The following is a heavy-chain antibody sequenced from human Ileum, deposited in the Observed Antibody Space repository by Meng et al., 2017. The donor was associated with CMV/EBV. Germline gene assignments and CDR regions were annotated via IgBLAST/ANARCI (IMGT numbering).Heavy chain of an antibody. CDR1: GGCRSGYY. CDR2: INQSGST. V-gene: IGHV4-34*01. J-gene: IGHJ4*02. Sequence: AVSGGCRSGYYWSWIRQPPGKGLEWIGEINQSGSTNYNPSLKSRVAISLGTSGNEFSLKVKSVTAADTAVYYCARGRSIVGATYIDYWGQGTLVTVSS. CDR3: ARGRSIVGATYIDY. D-gene: IGHD1-26*01.